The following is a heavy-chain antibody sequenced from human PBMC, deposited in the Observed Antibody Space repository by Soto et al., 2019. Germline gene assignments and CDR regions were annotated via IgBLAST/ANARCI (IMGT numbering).Heavy chain of an antibody. CDR3: ARVWGIVGANWFDP. CDR2: ISAYNGNT. J-gene: IGHJ5*02. Sequence: ASVKVSCKVSGYTFTSYGISWVRQAPGQGLEWMGWISAYNGNTNYAQKLQGRVTMTTDTSTSTAYMELRSLRSDDTAVYYCARVWGIVGANWFDPWGKGTRVTVSS. V-gene: IGHV1-18*01. CDR1: GYTFTSYG. D-gene: IGHD1-26*01.